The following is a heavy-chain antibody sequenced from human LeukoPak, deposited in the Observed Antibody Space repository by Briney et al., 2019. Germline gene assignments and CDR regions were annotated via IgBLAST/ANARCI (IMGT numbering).Heavy chain of an antibody. V-gene: IGHV3-53*01. CDR2: IYSSGNT. J-gene: IGHJ5*02. D-gene: IGHD1-26*01. CDR3: AREVGATRGLDP. Sequence: GGSLRLSCTGSGFNFGDFAVNWVRQAPGKGLEWVSIIYSSGNTYYADSVKGRFTISRDTSKNTLYLQMNSLRAEDTAFYYCAREVGATRGLDPWGQGTLVTVSS. CDR1: GFNFGDFA.